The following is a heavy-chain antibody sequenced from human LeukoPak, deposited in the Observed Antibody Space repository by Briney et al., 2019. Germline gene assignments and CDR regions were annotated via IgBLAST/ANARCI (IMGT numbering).Heavy chain of an antibody. CDR3: ARDRTAAITNWFDP. V-gene: IGHV1-2*02. CDR1: GYTFTGYY. J-gene: IGHJ5*02. D-gene: IGHD2-2*02. Sequence: ASVKVSCKASGYTFTGYYMHWVRQAPGQGLEWMGWINPNSGGTNYALKFQGRVTMTRDTSISTAYMELSRLRSDDTAVYYCARDRTAAITNWFDPWGQGTLVTVSS. CDR2: INPNSGGT.